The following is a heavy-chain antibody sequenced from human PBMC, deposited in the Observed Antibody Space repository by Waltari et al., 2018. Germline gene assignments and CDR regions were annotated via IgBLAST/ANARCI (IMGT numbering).Heavy chain of an antibody. V-gene: IGHV1-2*06. J-gene: IGHJ4*02. CDR1: GYTFTDWY. CDR2: ISPNSGGT. Sequence: QVQLVQSGAEVKKPGASVKVSCKASGYTFTDWYMYWVRPAPGQGLEGMGRISPNSGGTNYAQKFQGRVTMTRDTSISTAYMELSRLTSDDTAVYYCAKGGDCNGGSCNFDYWGQGTVVTVSS. CDR3: AKGGDCNGGSCNFDY. D-gene: IGHD2-15*01.